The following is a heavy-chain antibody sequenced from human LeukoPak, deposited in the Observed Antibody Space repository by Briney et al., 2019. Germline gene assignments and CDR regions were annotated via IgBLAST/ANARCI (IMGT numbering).Heavy chain of an antibody. V-gene: IGHV4-59*13. J-gene: IGHJ4*02. CDR2: IYYSGST. D-gene: IGHD6-13*01. CDR1: GGSISSYY. CDR3: ARAAYSSSWYLYYFDY. Sequence: PSETLSLTCTVSGGSISSYYWSWIRQPPGKGLEWIGYIYYSGSTNYNPSLKSRATISVDTSKNQFSLKLSSVTAADTAVYYCARAAYSSSWYLYYFDYWGQGTLVTVSS.